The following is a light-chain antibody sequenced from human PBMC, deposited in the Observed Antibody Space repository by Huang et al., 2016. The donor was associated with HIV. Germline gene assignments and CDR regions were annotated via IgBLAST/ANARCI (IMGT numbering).Light chain of an antibody. V-gene: IGKV4-1*01. CDR2: GAS. CDR3: QQYFSIPYT. Sequence: DIVMTQSPDSLAVSLGERATINCKSSQNILYTSNSKTYLAWYQQKLGQSPKLVISGASTRETGVPDRFSGSGSGTDFTLTISSLQAEDVAVYYCQQYFSIPYTFGQGTKLEI. CDR1: QNILYTSNSKTY. J-gene: IGKJ2*01.